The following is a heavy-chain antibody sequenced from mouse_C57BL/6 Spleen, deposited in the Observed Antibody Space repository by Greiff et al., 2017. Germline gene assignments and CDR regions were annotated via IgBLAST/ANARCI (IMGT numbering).Heavy chain of an antibody. CDR3: ANIQDGPDGRRRDY. CDR1: GYTFTSYT. V-gene: IGHV1-4*01. CDR2: INPSSGYT. D-gene: IGHD1-2*01. Sequence: QVQLQQSGAELARPGASVKMSCKASGYTFTSYTMHWVKQRPGQGLEWIGYINPSSGYTKYNQKFKDKATLTADKSSSTAYMQLSSLTSEDSAVYYCANIQDGPDGRRRDYWGQGTSVTVSS. J-gene: IGHJ4*01.